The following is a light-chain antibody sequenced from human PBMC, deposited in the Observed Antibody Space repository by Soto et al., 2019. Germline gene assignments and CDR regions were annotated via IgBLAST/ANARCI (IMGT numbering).Light chain of an antibody. CDR1: NSDIGANKF. CDR2: EVS. Sequence: QSVLTQPASVSASPGQSINISCTGSNSDIGANKFVSWYQHHPGKAPKVMIYEVSNRPPGVSSRFSGSKSGNTAYLTISGLQAEDEADYYCSAYTSSRTVLVGGGTKLAVL. J-gene: IGLJ2*01. V-gene: IGLV2-14*01. CDR3: SAYTSSRTVL.